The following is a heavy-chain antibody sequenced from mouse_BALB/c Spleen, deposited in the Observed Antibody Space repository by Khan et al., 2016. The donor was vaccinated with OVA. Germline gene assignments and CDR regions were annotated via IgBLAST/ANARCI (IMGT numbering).Heavy chain of an antibody. CDR2: QNTYTGEP. D-gene: IGHD6-1*01. CDR3: ARGASYWYFDV. J-gene: IGHJ1*01. CDR1: GYTFTNYG. Sequence: QIQLVQSGPELKKPGETVKISCKASGYTFTNYGMNWVKQAPGKGLKWMGWQNTYTGEPTYTDDFKGRFAVSLETSASTAYLQYNNIQNADMATDFCARGASYWYFDVWAAVTTVTVSS. V-gene: IGHV9-1*02.